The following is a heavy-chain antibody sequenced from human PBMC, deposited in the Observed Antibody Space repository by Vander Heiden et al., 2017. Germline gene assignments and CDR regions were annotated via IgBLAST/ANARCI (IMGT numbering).Heavy chain of an antibody. V-gene: IGHV3-15*07. CDR3: TTDIAVAGTPYYYYGMDV. CDR2: IKSKTDGGTT. J-gene: IGHJ6*02. Sequence: SVSNAWMNWVRQAPGKGLEWVGRIKSKTDGGTTDYAAPVKGRFTISRDDSKNTLYLKMNSLKTEYTAVYYCTTDIAVAGTPYYYYGMDVWGQGTTVTVSS. CDR1: SVSNAW. D-gene: IGHD6-19*01.